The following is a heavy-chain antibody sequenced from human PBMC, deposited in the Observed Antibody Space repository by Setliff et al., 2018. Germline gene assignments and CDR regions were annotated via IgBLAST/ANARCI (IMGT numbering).Heavy chain of an antibody. V-gene: IGHV3-48*04. D-gene: IGHD3-16*01. CDR2: ISSSSSTI. Sequence: GGSLRLSCAASGFTFSSYSMNWVRQAPRKGLEWVSYISSSSSTIYYADSVKGRFTISRDNAKNSLYLQMNSLRAEDTAVYYCSTDYVWGSSKLPYYFDYWGQGTLVTVS. CDR3: STDYVWGSSKLPYYFDY. J-gene: IGHJ4*02. CDR1: GFTFSSYS.